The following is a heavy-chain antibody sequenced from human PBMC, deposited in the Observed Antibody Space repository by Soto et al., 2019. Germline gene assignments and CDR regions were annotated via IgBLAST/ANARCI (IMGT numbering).Heavy chain of an antibody. CDR2: MSYDGNNK. CDR1: GFTCSSYG. D-gene: IGHD2-8*01. Sequence: QVQLVESGGGVVQPGGSLTLSCAASGFTCSSYGMHWVRQAPGKGLEWVAVMSYDGNNKYYADSVKGRFTVSRDNSRNTQFLQMNSLRVEDTAVYYCAKGFISGGYCANGICYHFDYWGQGTPVTVSS. J-gene: IGHJ4*02. CDR3: AKGFISGGYCANGICYHFDY. V-gene: IGHV3-30*18.